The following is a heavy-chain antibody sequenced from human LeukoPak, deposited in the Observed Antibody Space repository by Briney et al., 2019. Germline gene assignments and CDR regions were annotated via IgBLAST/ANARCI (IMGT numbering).Heavy chain of an antibody. J-gene: IGHJ3*02. CDR1: GFTFSSYS. D-gene: IGHD2-15*01. V-gene: IGHV3-21*01. CDR2: ISSSSSYI. CDR3: ARDPPLLDCSGGSCYSADAFDI. Sequence: GGSLRLSCAASGFTFSSYSMNWVRQAPGKGLEWVSSISSSSSYIYYADSVKGRFTISRDNAKNSLYLQMNSLRAEDTAVYYCARDPPLLDCSGGSCYSADAFDIWGQGTMVTVSS.